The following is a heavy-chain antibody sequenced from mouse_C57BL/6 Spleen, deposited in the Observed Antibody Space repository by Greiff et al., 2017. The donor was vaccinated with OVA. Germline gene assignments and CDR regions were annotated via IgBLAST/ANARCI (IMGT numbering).Heavy chain of an antibody. CDR2: IWRGGST. CDR1: GFSLTSYG. V-gene: IGHV2-5*01. Sequence: QVQLQQSGPGLVQPSQSLSITCTVSGFSLTSYGVHWVRQSPGQGLEWLGVIWRGGSTDYNAAFMSRLSITKDNSKSQVFFKMNRLQADDTAIYYCAKGLYYGNYGFAYWGQGTLVTVSA. CDR3: AKGLYYGNYGFAY. J-gene: IGHJ3*01. D-gene: IGHD2-1*01.